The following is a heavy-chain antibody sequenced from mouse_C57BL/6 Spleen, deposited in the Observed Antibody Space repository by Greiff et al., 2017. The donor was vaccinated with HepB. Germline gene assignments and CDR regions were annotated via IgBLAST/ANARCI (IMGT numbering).Heavy chain of an antibody. D-gene: IGHD2-3*01. V-gene: IGHV1-18*01. J-gene: IGHJ2*01. CDR2: INPNNGGT. CDR3: ARYDGYYGAFDY. Sequence: EVKLVESGPELVKPGASVKIPCKASGYTFTDYNMDWVKQSHGKSLEWIGDINPNNGGTIYNQKFKGKATLTVDKSSSTAYMELRSLTSEDTAVYYCARYDGYYGAFDYWGQGTTLTVSS. CDR1: GYTFTDYN.